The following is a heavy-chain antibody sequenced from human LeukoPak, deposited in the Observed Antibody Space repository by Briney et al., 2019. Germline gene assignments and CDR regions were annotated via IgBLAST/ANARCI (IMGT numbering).Heavy chain of an antibody. CDR2: ISSSGSTI. J-gene: IGHJ6*04. CDR1: GFIFSDYY. Sequence: GGSLRLSCAASGFIFSDYYMSWVRQAPGKGLEWVSYISSSGSTIYYADSVKGRFTISRDNAKNSLYLQMNSLRAEDTADYYCAELGITMIGGVWGKGPTVTISS. CDR3: AELGITMIGGV. V-gene: IGHV3-11*04. D-gene: IGHD3-10*02.